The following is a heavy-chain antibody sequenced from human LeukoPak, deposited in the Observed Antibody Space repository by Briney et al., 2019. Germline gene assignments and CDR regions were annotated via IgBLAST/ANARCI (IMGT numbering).Heavy chain of an antibody. CDR1: GGSISSYY. CDR2: IYYSGST. D-gene: IGHD2-15*01. V-gene: IGHV4-59*08. J-gene: IGHJ5*02. Sequence: SETLSLTCTVSGGSISSYYWSWIRQPPGKGLEWIGYIYYSGSTNYNPSFKSRVTMSVDTSKNQFSLKLSSVTAADTAVYYCARRRAATNWFDPWGQGTLVTVSS. CDR3: ARRRAATNWFDP.